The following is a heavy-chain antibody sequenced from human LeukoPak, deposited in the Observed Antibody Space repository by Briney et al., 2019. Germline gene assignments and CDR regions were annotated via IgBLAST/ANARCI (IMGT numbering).Heavy chain of an antibody. J-gene: IGHJ4*02. CDR1: GFTFSSYA. CDR3: AARQWLVPDY. CDR2: ISGSGGST. D-gene: IGHD6-19*01. Sequence: GGSLRLSCAASGFTFSSYAMSWVREAPGKGLEGVSAISGSGGSTYYADSVKGRFTICRDNSKNPLYLQMTSMRAEDTAVYYCAARQWLVPDYWGQGTLVTISS. V-gene: IGHV3-23*01.